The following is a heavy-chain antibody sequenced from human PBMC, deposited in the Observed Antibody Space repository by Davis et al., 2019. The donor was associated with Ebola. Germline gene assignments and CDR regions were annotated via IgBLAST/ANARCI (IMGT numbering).Heavy chain of an antibody. CDR1: GGSFNRYA. J-gene: IGHJ6*04. V-gene: IGHV1-69*13. CDR2: IIPLFRSR. CDR3: AREMIVVVVAANDFGYYYGMDV. D-gene: IGHD2-15*01. Sequence: SVKVSCKASGGSFNRYAINWVRQAPGQGLEWMGGIIPLFRSRNYAQKFQDRVTITADDSTNTAYMELSSLRSDDTAVYYCAREMIVVVVAANDFGYYYGMDVWGKGTTVTVSS.